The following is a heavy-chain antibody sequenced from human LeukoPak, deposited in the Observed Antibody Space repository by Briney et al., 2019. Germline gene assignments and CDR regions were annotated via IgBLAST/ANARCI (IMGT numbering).Heavy chain of an antibody. CDR3: ARDNPRTGSYFDDAFDI. Sequence: GGSLRLSCAASGFTFSSYSMNWVRQAPGKGLEWVSSISSSSSYIYYADSVKGRFTISRDNAKNSLYLQMNSLRAEDTAVYYCARDNPRTGSYFDDAFDIWGQGTMVTVSS. D-gene: IGHD1-26*01. CDR1: GFTFSSYS. V-gene: IGHV3-21*01. J-gene: IGHJ3*02. CDR2: ISSSSSYI.